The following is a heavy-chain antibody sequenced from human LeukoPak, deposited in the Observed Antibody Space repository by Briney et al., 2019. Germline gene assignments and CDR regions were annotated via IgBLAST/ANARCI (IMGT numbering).Heavy chain of an antibody. V-gene: IGHV3-23*01. J-gene: IGHJ6*02. CDR2: IYENGGTT. CDR1: GFTFRSHA. CDR3: AKGGYYYYYGMDV. Sequence: GGSLRLSCVGSGFTFRSHAMSWVRQAPEKGLEFVSGIYENGGTTYYADSVKGRFSISRDNSKNTLYLQMDSLRGEDTAVYYCAKGGYYYYYGMDVWGQGTPVTVSS.